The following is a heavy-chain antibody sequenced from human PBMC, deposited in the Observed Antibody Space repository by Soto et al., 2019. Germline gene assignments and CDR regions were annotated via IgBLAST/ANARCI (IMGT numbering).Heavy chain of an antibody. V-gene: IGHV4-31*03. D-gene: IGHD2-15*01. CDR1: GGSISSGGYY. Sequence: PSETLSLTCTVSGGSISSGGYYWSWIRQHPGKGLEWIGYIYYSGSTYYNPSLKSRVTISVDTSKNQFSLKLSSVTAADTAVYYCARGQTLGYCSGGSCVTFDYWGQRTLVTVSS. CDR3: ARGQTLGYCSGGSCVTFDY. CDR2: IYYSGST. J-gene: IGHJ4*02.